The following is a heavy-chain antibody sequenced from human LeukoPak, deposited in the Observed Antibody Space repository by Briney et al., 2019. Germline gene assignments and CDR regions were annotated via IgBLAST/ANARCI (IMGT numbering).Heavy chain of an antibody. CDR3: TRDANHYGGMDV. CDR1: GITVSKYW. V-gene: IGHV3-74*01. J-gene: IGHJ6*02. Sequence: GGSLRLSCAVSGITVSKYWMHWVRQVPGKGLVWVSRIHSDGSTTDYADSVKGRFTITRDSAKNTLYLEMNSLRVEDTAVYCTRDANHYGGMDVWGQGTTVTVSS. CDR2: IHSDGSTT.